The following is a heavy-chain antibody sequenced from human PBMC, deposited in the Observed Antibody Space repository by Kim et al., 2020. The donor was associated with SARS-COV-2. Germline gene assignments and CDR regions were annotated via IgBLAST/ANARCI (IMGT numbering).Heavy chain of an antibody. CDR1: GYSVSSNSAT. CDR2: TYYRSKWYN. CDR3: ARRSISADGIFDY. V-gene: IGHV6-1*01. D-gene: IGHD6-13*01. Sequence: SQTLSLTCAISGYSVSSNSATWNWIRQSPSRGLEWLGRTYYRSKWYNDYALSVKSRITINPDTSKNQFSLQLNSVTPEDTAVYFCARRSISADGIFDYWGQGSLVTVSS. J-gene: IGHJ4*02.